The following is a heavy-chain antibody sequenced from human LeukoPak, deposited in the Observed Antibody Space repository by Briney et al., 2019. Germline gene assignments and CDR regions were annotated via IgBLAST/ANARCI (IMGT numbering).Heavy chain of an antibody. V-gene: IGHV4-39*01. CDR2: IRYSGNT. CDR1: GDSIISSRYY. Sequence: SETLSLTCTVSGDSIISSRYYWGWIRQPPGKGLEWIASIRYSGNTFYNPSSKSRVTISVDTSNNQLSLRLSSVTAADAAVYYCARLRDGRWLLEYWGQGTLVTVSS. CDR3: ARLRDGRWLLEY. J-gene: IGHJ4*02. D-gene: IGHD4-23*01.